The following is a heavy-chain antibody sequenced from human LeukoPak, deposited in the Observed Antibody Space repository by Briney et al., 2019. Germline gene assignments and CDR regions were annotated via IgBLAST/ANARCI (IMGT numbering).Heavy chain of an antibody. D-gene: IGHD2-2*01. Sequence: ASVKVSFKASGYTFTSYGISWVRQAPGQGLEWMGWISAYNGNTNYAQKLQGRVTMTTDTSTSTAYMELRSLRSDDTAVYYCARDRRVVPAASFDYWGQGTLVTVSS. V-gene: IGHV1-18*01. CDR1: GYTFTSYG. J-gene: IGHJ4*02. CDR2: ISAYNGNT. CDR3: ARDRRVVPAASFDY.